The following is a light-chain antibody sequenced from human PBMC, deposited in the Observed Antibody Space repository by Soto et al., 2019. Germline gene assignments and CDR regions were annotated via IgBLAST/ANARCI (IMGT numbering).Light chain of an antibody. CDR3: QQYNNWPALT. CDR1: QSVRSN. V-gene: IGKV3-15*01. Sequence: EIVMTQSPATLSVSPGERATLSCRASQSVRSNLAWYQQKPGQAPRLLIYGASTRATGIRARFSGSGSGTEFTLTISSLQSEDFAVYYCQQYNNWPALTFGGGTKVEIK. CDR2: GAS. J-gene: IGKJ4*01.